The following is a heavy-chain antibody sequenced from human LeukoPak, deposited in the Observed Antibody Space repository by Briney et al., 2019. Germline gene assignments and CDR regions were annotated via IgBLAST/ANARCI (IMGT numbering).Heavy chain of an antibody. CDR1: GLTFRNYA. V-gene: IGHV3-23*01. Sequence: PGGSLRLPCGASGLTFRNYAMSWVRQAPGKGLEWVSVISGSGDSTYYADSVKGRFTISRDNSKNTLYLQMNSLRAEDTAVYYCARYFDWSRGSSDYYMDVWGKGTTVTVSS. CDR3: ARYFDWSRGSSDYYMDV. D-gene: IGHD3-9*01. CDR2: ISGSGDST. J-gene: IGHJ6*03.